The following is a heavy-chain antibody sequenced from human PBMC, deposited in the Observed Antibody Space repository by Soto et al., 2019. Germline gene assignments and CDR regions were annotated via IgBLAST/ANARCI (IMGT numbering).Heavy chain of an antibody. J-gene: IGHJ4*02. V-gene: IGHV1-2*04. CDR3: ARFMGNYGVYYFDY. CDR2: INPNSGGT. D-gene: IGHD4-4*01. CDR1: GYTFTGYY. Sequence: ASVKVSCKASGYTFTGYYMHWVRQAPGQGLEWMGWINPNSGGTNYSQKFQGWVTMTRDTSISTAYMELSRLRSDDTVVYYCARFMGNYGVYYFDYWGQGTLVTVSS.